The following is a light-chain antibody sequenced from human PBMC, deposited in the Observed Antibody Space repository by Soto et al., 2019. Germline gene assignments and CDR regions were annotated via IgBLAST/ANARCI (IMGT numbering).Light chain of an antibody. CDR2: GAS. Sequence: EIVLTQSPGTLSLSPGERATLSCRASQSLSSSNLAWYQQKPGQAPRLLIYGASSRATGISDRFSASGSGTDFTLTISRLEPEDFAVYYCQQYGSSRTFGQGTKVEIK. CDR1: QSLSSSN. CDR3: QQYGSSRT. V-gene: IGKV3-20*01. J-gene: IGKJ1*01.